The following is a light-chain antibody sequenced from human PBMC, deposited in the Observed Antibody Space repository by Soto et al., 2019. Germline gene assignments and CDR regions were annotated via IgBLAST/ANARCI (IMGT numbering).Light chain of an antibody. CDR1: QSISSY. CDR3: QQSYITPYT. J-gene: IGKJ2*01. V-gene: IGKV1-39*01. CDR2: ASS. Sequence: DIQMTQSPSSLSVSVGDRVSITCRASQSISSYLNWYQQKPGKAPKLLIYASSNLQSGVPSRFSGSASGTDFTLTISSLQPEDFATYYCQQSYITPYTFGQGTKLEVK.